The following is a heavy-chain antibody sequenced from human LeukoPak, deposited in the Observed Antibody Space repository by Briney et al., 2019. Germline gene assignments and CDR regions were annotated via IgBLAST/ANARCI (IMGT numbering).Heavy chain of an antibody. D-gene: IGHD6-13*01. V-gene: IGHV3-21*01. CDR3: ARALGSSWYLRGAFDI. CDR2: ISRSSSYI. J-gene: IGHJ3*02. CDR1: GFTFSSYS. Sequence: PGGSLRLSCAVSGFTFSSYSMNWVRQAPGKGLEWVSYISRSSSYIYYADSVKGRFTISRDNAKNSLYLQMNSLRAEDTAVYYCARALGSSWYLRGAFDIWGQGTMVTVSS.